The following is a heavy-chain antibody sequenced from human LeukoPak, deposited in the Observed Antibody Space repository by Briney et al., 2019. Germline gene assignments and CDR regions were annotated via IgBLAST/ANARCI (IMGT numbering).Heavy chain of an antibody. Sequence: SETLSLTCAVYGGSFSGHYWTWIRQPPGMGLEWLGEINHSGSTTYNPSLNTRVTISVDTSKNQISLKLSSVTAADTAVYYCARPRYGSGSLDSWGQGTLVTVSS. D-gene: IGHD3-10*01. CDR1: GGSFSGHY. V-gene: IGHV4-34*01. CDR2: INHSGST. CDR3: ARPRYGSGSLDS. J-gene: IGHJ4*02.